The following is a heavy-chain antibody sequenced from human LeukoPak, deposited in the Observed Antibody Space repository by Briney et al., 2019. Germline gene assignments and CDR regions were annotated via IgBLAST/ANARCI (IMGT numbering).Heavy chain of an antibody. CDR1: GGSFSGYY. V-gene: IGHV4-34*01. J-gene: IGHJ4*02. CDR2: INHSGST. D-gene: IGHD1-26*01. CDR3: ARGRGGASGAFDY. Sequence: SETLSLTCAVYGGSFSGYYWSWIRQPPGKGLEWIGEINHSGSTNYNPSLKSRVTISVDTSKNQFSLKLSSVTAADTAMYYCARGRGGASGAFDYWGQGTLVTVSS.